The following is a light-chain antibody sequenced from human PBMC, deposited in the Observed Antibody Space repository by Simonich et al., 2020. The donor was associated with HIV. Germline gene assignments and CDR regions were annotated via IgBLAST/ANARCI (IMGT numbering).Light chain of an antibody. CDR3: QQRSNWLT. CDR2: DAS. V-gene: IGKV3-11*01. J-gene: IGKJ4*01. CDR1: QSVSSY. Sequence: EIVLTQSPATLSLSPGERATLSCRASQSVSSYLAWYQQKPGQSPRLLIYDASNRATGIPARCSGSGSGTDFTLTISSLEPEDFAGYYCQQRSNWLTFGGGTKVESK.